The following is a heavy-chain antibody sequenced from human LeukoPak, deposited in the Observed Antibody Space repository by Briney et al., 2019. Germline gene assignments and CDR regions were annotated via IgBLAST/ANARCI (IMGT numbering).Heavy chain of an antibody. CDR1: GGSFSGYY. J-gene: IGHJ4*02. Sequence: SETLSLTCAVYGGSFSGYYWSWIRQPPGKGLEWIGEINHSGSTNYNPSLKSRVTISVDTSKNQFSLKLSSVTAADTAVYYCARGVNYSVYDWWGQGTLVTVSS. CDR2: INHSGST. D-gene: IGHD5/OR15-5a*01. V-gene: IGHV4-34*01. CDR3: ARGVNYSVYDW.